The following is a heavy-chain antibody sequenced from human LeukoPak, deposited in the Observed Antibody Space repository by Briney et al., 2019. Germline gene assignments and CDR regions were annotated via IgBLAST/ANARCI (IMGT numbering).Heavy chain of an antibody. J-gene: IGHJ6*03. V-gene: IGHV1-8*01. D-gene: IGHD2-2*02. CDR3: ARMYCGGTSCYRDYFYHMDV. CDR1: GYSFTSYD. Sequence: ASVKVSCKASGYSFTSYDINWMRQAPGQGLEWMGWMNPNTGSTGYAQKFQGRVTLARNISITTAYMELSRLGSEDTAVYYSARMYCGGTSCYRDYFYHMDVWGQGTTVAVSS. CDR2: MNPNTGST.